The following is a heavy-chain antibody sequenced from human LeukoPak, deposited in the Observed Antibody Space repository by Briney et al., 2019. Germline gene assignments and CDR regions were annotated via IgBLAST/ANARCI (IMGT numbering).Heavy chain of an antibody. Sequence: SGPTPVNPTQTLTVTCTFSGFSLTTSGMFVSWIRQPPGKALEWLARIDWDDAKYYSTSLKTRLTISKDTSKNQVVLTMTNMDPVDTATYYCTRTDRRSMNAFDIWGQGTMVTVSS. CDR3: TRTDRRSMNAFDI. D-gene: IGHD2-15*01. V-gene: IGHV2-70*11. CDR1: GFSLTTSGMF. J-gene: IGHJ3*02. CDR2: IDWDDAK.